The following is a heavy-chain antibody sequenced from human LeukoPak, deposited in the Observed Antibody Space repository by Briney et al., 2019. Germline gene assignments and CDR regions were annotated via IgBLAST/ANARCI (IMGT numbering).Heavy chain of an antibody. CDR2: IYVTGN. CDR1: GGSIGTYY. V-gene: IGHV4-59*08. J-gene: IGHJ6*03. D-gene: IGHD3-16*02. CDR3: ARHIGGGIEDMDV. Sequence: SETLSLTCTVSGGSIGTYYWSWVRQSPGKGLEGIGYIYVTGNRYNPYLQSRGTISVDTSRNQFFLQMSAVTAADTAVYYCARHIGGGIEDMDVWGKGTKVTVSS.